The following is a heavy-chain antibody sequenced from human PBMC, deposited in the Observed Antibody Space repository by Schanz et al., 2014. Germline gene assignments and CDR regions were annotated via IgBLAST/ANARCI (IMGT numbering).Heavy chain of an antibody. V-gene: IGHV3-23*01. CDR3: AKDHPSSGWPAFDV. D-gene: IGHD6-19*01. CDR1: GFTVNNYA. J-gene: IGHJ4*02. CDR2: ITRQGTT. Sequence: EVQLLESGGGLVQPGGSLRLSCTVSGFTVNNYAMNWVRQAPGRGLEWVSGITRQGTTYYADFVKGRFSISRDLSSNPLYLQMNSLRADDSAIYYCAKDHPSSGWPAFDVWGQGTQVTVSS.